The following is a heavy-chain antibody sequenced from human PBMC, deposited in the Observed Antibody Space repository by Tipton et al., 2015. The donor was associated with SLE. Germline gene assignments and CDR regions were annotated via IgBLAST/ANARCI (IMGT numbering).Heavy chain of an antibody. CDR3: ARRRSSSKTDY. J-gene: IGHJ4*02. D-gene: IGHD6-13*01. V-gene: IGHV4-59*12. CDR2: IYYSGST. CDR1: GGSISSYY. Sequence: TLSLTCTVSGGSISSYYWSWIRQPPGKGLEWIGSIYYSGSTYYNPSLKSRATISVDTSKNQFSLKLSSVTAADTAVYYCARRRSSSKTDYWGQGTLVTVSS.